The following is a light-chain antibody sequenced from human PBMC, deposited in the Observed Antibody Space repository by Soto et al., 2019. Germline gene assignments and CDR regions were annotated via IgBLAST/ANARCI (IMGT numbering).Light chain of an antibody. V-gene: IGLV4-69*01. CDR1: SGHSSYA. J-gene: IGLJ2*01. Sequence: QPVLTQSPSASASLEASVKLTCTLSSGHSSYAIAWHQQQPEKGPRYLMKVNSDGSHSKGDGIPDRFSGSSSGAERYLTISSLQSEDEADYYCQTWGTGIQVFGGGTQLTVL. CDR2: VNSDGSH. CDR3: QTWGTGIQV.